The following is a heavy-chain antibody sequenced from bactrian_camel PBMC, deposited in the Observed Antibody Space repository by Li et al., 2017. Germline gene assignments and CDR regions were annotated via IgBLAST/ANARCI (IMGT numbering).Heavy chain of an antibody. CDR1: GFTFSSYY. V-gene: IGHV3S6*01. CDR3: AQAAGYWSDYAY. Sequence: HVQLVESGGGLVQRGGSLRLSCAASGFTFSSYYMSWVRQAPGKGLEWVSGISNNGRITSYADSVKGRFTISRDNVKNTLYLQLNSLKTEDTAMYYCAQAAGYWSDYAYWSQGTQVTVS. CDR2: ISNNGRIT. J-gene: IGHJ4*01. D-gene: IGHD4*01.